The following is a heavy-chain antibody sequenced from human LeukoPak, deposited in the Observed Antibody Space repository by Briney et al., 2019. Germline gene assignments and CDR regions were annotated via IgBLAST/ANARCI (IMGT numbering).Heavy chain of an antibody. Sequence: GGSLGLSCAASGFTFSSYSMYWVRQAPGKGLEWVANIKQDGSEKYYVDSVKGRFTISRDNAKNSLYLQMNSLRAEDTAVYYCARWENGDYGGFDYWGQGTLVTVSS. CDR3: ARWENGDYGGFDY. J-gene: IGHJ4*02. CDR1: GFTFSSYS. V-gene: IGHV3-7*01. D-gene: IGHD4-17*01. CDR2: IKQDGSEK.